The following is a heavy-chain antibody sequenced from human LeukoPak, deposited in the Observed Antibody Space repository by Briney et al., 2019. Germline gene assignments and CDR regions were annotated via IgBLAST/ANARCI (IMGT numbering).Heavy chain of an antibody. Sequence: XGSLRLSCAGSGFSFSYYVMHWVRQAPGKGLEWVALIATDGGERYYADSVKGRFTISRDNSKNTLYVQMNSLRPEDTAIYYCARARGDSSPASRYFDYWGQGAPVTVSS. J-gene: IGHJ4*02. CDR3: ARARGDSSPASRYFDY. D-gene: IGHD5-18*01. CDR2: IATDGGER. CDR1: GFSFSYYV. V-gene: IGHV3-30-3*01.